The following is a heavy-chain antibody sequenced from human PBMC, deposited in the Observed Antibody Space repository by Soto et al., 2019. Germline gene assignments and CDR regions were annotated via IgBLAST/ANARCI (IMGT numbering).Heavy chain of an antibody. CDR3: ARGIPTCIYGLDX. CDR2: IFYSGSN. Sequence: EPRSLTLTVSGGSIIYYYWNWIRQSTGKGLEWIRYIFYSGSNHYNPSIKSRLTISIDTSKNQFSLRLTSVTAADTAVYFCARGIPTCIYGLDXWGQGTTVTVS. CDR1: GGSIIYYY. J-gene: IGHJ6*02. V-gene: IGHV4-59*01. D-gene: IGHD2-21*01.